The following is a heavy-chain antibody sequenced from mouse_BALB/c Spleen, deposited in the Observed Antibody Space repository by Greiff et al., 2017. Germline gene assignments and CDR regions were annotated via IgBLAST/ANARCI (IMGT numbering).Heavy chain of an antibody. CDR2: IYPYNGGT. CDR1: GYTFTDYN. Sequence: EVQLQQSGPELVKPGASVKISCKASGYTFTDYNMHWVKQSHGKSLEWIGYIYPYNGGTGYNQKFKSKATLTVDNSSSTAYMELRSLTSEDSAVYYCACGSSPSYWYFDVWGAGTTVTVSS. V-gene: IGHV1S29*02. D-gene: IGHD1-1*01. CDR3: ACGSSPSYWYFDV. J-gene: IGHJ1*01.